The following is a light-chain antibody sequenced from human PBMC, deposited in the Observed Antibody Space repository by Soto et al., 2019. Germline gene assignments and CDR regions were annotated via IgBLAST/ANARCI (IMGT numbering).Light chain of an antibody. V-gene: IGKV1-5*03. CDR1: QSIGNW. CDR2: KAS. CDR3: QHYNSYSEA. J-gene: IGKJ1*01. Sequence: GDRVTITCRASQSIGNWLAWYQQRPGKAPKLLIYKASTLKSGVPSRFSGSGSGTEFTLTISSLQPDDFATYYCQHYNSYSEACGQGTKGDIK.